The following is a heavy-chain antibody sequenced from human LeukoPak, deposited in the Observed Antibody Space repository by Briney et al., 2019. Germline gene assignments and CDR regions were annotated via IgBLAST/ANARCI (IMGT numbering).Heavy chain of an antibody. J-gene: IGHJ5*02. D-gene: IGHD6-13*01. CDR2: ISSSSSYI. CDR1: GFTFSSYS. Sequence: PGGSLRLSCAASGFTFSSYSMNWVRQAPGKGLEWVSSISSSSSYIYYADSVKGRFTISRDNAKNSLYLQMNSLRAEDTAVYYCARDRAAAAGTNWFDPWGQGTLVTVSS. V-gene: IGHV3-21*04. CDR3: ARDRAAAAGTNWFDP.